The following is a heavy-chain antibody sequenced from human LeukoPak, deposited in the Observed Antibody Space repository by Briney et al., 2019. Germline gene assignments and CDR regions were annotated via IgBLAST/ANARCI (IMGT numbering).Heavy chain of an antibody. D-gene: IGHD3-22*01. CDR3: AKDSSDYYFDY. V-gene: IGHV3-30*02. CDR1: GFTFRSYG. J-gene: IGHJ4*02. CDR2: IWYDEITK. Sequence: PGGSLRLSCVASGFTFRSYGIHWVRQAPDKGLEWLAFIWYDEITKNYADSVKGRFTISRDNSKNTLYVQMNSLRPDDTAVYYCAKDSSDYYFDYWGQGTLVTVSS.